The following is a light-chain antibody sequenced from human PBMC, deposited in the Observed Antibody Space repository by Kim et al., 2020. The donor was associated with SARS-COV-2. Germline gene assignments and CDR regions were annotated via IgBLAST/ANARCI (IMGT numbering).Light chain of an antibody. CDR2: TDD. CDR1: SSNIGRNT. J-gene: IGLJ3*02. V-gene: IGLV1-44*01. CDR3: ATWDDSLDVWM. Sequence: GQRGTISCSGSSSNIGRNTVNWYRQFPGTAPQLLIDTDDRRPSGVSDRVSCSKSGTSASLAISALRSEDEADYYCATWDDSLDVWMFGGGTKLTVL.